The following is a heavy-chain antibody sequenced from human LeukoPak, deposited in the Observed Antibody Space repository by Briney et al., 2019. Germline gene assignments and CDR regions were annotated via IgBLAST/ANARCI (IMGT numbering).Heavy chain of an antibody. V-gene: IGHV3-7*03. D-gene: IGHD2-2*01. CDR2: IKQDGSEK. Sequence: GGSLRLSRAASRFTFSSYWMSWVRQAPGTRLEWVANIKQDGSEKYYVDSVKGRFTISRDNAKNSLYLQMNSLRAEDTAVNYCARVLGADIFVVVPAAIGLDYWGRGTLVTVSS. J-gene: IGHJ4*02. CDR3: ARVLGADIFVVVPAAIGLDY. CDR1: RFTFSSYW.